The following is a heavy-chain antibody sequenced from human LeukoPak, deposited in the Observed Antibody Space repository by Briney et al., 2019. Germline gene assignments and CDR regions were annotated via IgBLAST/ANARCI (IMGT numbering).Heavy chain of an antibody. CDR1: GYTFTGYY. CDR3: ARDHSLYYYDSSGYYSFDY. Sequence: GASVKVSCKASGYTFTGYYMHWVRQAPGQGLEWMGWINPNSGGTNYAQKFQGRVTMTRDTSISTAYMELSRLRSDDTAVYYCARDHSLYYYDSSGYYSFDYWGQGTLVTVSS. V-gene: IGHV1-2*02. D-gene: IGHD3-22*01. J-gene: IGHJ4*02. CDR2: INPNSGGT.